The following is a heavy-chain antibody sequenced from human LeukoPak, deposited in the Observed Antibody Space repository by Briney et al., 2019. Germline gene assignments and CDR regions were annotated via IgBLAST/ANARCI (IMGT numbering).Heavy chain of an antibody. CDR3: ARYARAGYSSGWYYFDY. CDR2: IYYSGST. J-gene: IGHJ4*02. CDR1: GGSISSYY. V-gene: IGHV4-59*08. Sequence: SETLSLTCTVSGGSISSYYWSWIRQPPGKGLEWIGYIYYSGSTYYNPSLKSRVTISVDTSKNQFSLKLSSVTAADTAVYYCARYARAGYSSGWYYFDYWGQGTLVTVSS. D-gene: IGHD6-19*01.